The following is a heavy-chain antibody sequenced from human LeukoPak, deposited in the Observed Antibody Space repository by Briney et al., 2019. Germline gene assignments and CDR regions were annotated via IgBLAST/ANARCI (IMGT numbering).Heavy chain of an antibody. J-gene: IGHJ4*02. CDR1: GGSISSSSYY. Sequence: PSETLSLTCTVSGGSISSSSYYWGWIRQSPGKGLEWIGSIFYSGTTYYNPSLKSRITMSVDTSKNQFSLKLSSVTAADTAVYYCARSYSSSWKYWGQGTLVTVSS. D-gene: IGHD6-13*01. CDR2: IFYSGTT. V-gene: IGHV4-39*01. CDR3: ARSYSSSWKY.